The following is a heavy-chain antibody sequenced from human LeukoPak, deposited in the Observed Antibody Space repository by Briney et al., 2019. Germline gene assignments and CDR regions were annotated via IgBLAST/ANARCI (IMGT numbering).Heavy chain of an antibody. J-gene: IGHJ4*02. CDR2: INEEGSDT. CDR3: AREGPDY. V-gene: IGHV3-74*01. Sequence: GGSLRLSCAASGFIFSNYWMHWVRQAPGKGLEWVSGINEEGSDTKYADSVRGQFTISRDNAKNTLSLQMNSLRADDTAVYYCAREGPDYWGQGTLVTASS. CDR1: GFIFSNYW.